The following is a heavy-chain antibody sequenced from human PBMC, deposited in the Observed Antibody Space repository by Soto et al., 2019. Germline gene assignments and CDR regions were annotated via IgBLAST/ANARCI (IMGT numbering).Heavy chain of an antibody. Sequence: QVQLVESGGGVVQPGRSLRLSCAASGFPFSDYGIHWVRQAPGKGLEWVAVISSDGSNEYYADSVKGRFTISRDNSKNTVSLQMKSLTTEDSASYYCAKQISPYCSRVTCYDLYFYYAMDVWGQGTTVTVSS. D-gene: IGHD2-2*01. CDR1: GFPFSDYG. V-gene: IGHV3-30*18. J-gene: IGHJ6*02. CDR3: AKQISPYCSRVTCYDLYFYYAMDV. CDR2: ISSDGSNE.